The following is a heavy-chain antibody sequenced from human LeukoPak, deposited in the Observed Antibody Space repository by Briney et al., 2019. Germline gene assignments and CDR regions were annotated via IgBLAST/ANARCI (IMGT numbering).Heavy chain of an antibody. CDR1: GYSFTSYW. CDR3: ARYFCSSTSCSNWFDP. J-gene: IGHJ5*02. V-gene: IGHV5-51*01. Sequence: GESLKISCKGSGYSFTSYWIGWVRQMPGKGLEWMGIIYPGDSDTRYSPSFQGQVTISADKSISTAYLQRSSLKASDTAMYYCARYFCSSTSCSNWFDPWGQGTLVTVSS. D-gene: IGHD2-2*01. CDR2: IYPGDSDT.